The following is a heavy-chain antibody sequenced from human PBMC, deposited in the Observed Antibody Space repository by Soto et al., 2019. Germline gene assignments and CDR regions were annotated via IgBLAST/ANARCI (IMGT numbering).Heavy chain of an antibody. CDR2: VYKTGST. D-gene: IGHD5-18*01. Sequence: QVQLQESGPGLVKPSQTLSLTCSVSGGSINSGGHYWSWIRQHPGKGLEWIGHVYKTGSTDFNPSLKDRLTTSIDTSKNQFSLSLRSVTDADTAVYYCARDRIQFSVDVWGQGTTVTVSS. J-gene: IGHJ6*02. V-gene: IGHV4-31*03. CDR3: ARDRIQFSVDV. CDR1: GGSINSGGHY.